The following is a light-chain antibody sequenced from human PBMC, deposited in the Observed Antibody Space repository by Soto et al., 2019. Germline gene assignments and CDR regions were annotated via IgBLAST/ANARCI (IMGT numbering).Light chain of an antibody. CDR1: SSNVGINT. J-gene: IGLJ7*01. Sequence: VLTQAPSASGTPGQRVTISCSGSSSNVGINTVNWYQQVPGTAPKLLIYRNNQRPSGVPDRFSGSKSGTSASLAISGLQSEDEADYYCAVWDDNLNALFGGGTQLTVL. CDR3: AVWDDNLNAL. V-gene: IGLV1-44*01. CDR2: RNN.